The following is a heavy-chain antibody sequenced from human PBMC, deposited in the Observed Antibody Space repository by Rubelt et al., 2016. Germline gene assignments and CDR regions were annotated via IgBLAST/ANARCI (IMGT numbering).Heavy chain of an antibody. V-gene: IGHV3-11*01. Sequence: IYYADSVKGRFTISRDNAKNSLYLQMNSLRAEDTAVYYCARVAITMIVPYYFDYWGQGTLVTVSS. CDR3: ARVAITMIVPYYFDY. D-gene: IGHD3-22*01. CDR2: I. J-gene: IGHJ4*02.